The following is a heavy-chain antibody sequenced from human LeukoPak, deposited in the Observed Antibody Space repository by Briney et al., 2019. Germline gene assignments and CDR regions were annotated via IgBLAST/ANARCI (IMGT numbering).Heavy chain of an antibody. CDR3: ARRSTPNYDILTGPRRYAFDI. CDR1: GGSFSGYY. V-gene: IGHV4-34*01. D-gene: IGHD3-9*01. J-gene: IGHJ3*02. Sequence: PSETLSLTCAVYGGSFSGYYWSWIRQPPGKGLEWIGEINHSGSTNYNPSLKSRVTISVDTSKNQFSLKLSSVTAADTAVYYCARRSTPNYDILTGPRRYAFDIWGQGTMVTVSS. CDR2: INHSGST.